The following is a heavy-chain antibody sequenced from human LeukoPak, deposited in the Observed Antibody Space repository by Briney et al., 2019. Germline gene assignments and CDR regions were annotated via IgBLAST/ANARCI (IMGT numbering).Heavy chain of an antibody. D-gene: IGHD3-10*02. J-gene: IGHJ6*02. Sequence: GGSLRLSCEASGFTFGAYAMTWVRQAPGQGLEWVSSIGSDNKPHYSESVKGRFAISRDNSKSMLFLQLNSLRAEDTALYYCARDLHYYVAMVVWGQGTTVTVSS. CDR1: GFTFGAYA. V-gene: IGHV3-23*01. CDR2: IGSDNKP. CDR3: ARDLHYYVAMVV.